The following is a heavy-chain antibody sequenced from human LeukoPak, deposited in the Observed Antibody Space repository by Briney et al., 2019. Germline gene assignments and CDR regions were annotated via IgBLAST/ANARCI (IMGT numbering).Heavy chain of an antibody. CDR1: GYTFTSYA. J-gene: IGHJ4*02. CDR2: TNAGNGNT. V-gene: IGHV1-3*01. Sequence: ASVKVSCKASGYTFTSYAMHWVRQAPGQRLEWMGWTNAGNGNTKYSQKFQGRVTMTRDTSISTAYMELSSLRSDDTAVYFCARAHCSSTSCPGYWGQGTLVTVSS. D-gene: IGHD2-2*01. CDR3: ARAHCSSTSCPGY.